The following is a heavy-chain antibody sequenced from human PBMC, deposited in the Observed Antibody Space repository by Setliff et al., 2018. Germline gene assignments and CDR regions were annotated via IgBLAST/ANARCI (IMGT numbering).Heavy chain of an antibody. J-gene: IGHJ6*02. Sequence: PSETLSLTCAVSGGSISSGSYYWSWIRQPAGKGLEWVGRLHTSGSTNYNPSLKSRVNISVDTSKNHFSLNLTSVSAADMAVYYCAKEHVVISFVTNTHHHYGMDVWGQGTTVTVSS. CDR2: LHTSGST. V-gene: IGHV4-61*02. D-gene: IGHD3-16*01. CDR3: AKEHVVISFVTNTHHHYGMDV. CDR1: GGSISSGSYY.